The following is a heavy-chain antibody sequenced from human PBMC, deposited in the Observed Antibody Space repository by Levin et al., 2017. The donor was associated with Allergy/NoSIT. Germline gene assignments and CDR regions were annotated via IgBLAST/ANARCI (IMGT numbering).Heavy chain of an antibody. Sequence: SGGSLRLSCTVSGGSISSHYWSWIRLPPGKGLEWIGYIYYRGFTNSNPSLKSRVAISVDTSKNQFSLKLNSVTAADTAVYYCARVYGDYFDYWGQGTLVTVSS. D-gene: IGHD4-17*01. V-gene: IGHV4-59*08. CDR2: IYYRGFT. CDR3: ARVYGDYFDY. J-gene: IGHJ4*02. CDR1: GGSISSHY.